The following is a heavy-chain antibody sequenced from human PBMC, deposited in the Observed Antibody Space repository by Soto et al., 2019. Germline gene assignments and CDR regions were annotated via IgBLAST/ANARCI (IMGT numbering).Heavy chain of an antibody. J-gene: IGHJ4*02. CDR1: GFTFSSYA. D-gene: IGHD3-10*01. CDR2: ISYDGSNK. CDR3: ARRLFYGPSVDY. Sequence: GGSLRLSCAASGFTFSSYAMHWVRQAPGKGLEWVAVISYDGSNKYYADSVKGRFTISRDNSKNTLYLQMNSLRAEDTAVYYCARRLFYGPSVDYWGQGTLVTFSS. V-gene: IGHV3-30-3*01.